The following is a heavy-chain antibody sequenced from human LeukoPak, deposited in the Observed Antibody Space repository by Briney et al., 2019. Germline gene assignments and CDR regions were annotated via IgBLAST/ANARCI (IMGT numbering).Heavy chain of an antibody. CDR3: ARESATSGSTD. Sequence: SETLSLTCAVSGDSISGNHYWNWIRQPAGKGLEWIGRIFISGNSNYNPSLTSRVTISLDTSKDQFSLRLSSVTAADTAFYYCARESATSGSTDWGQGTLVTVSS. CDR1: GDSISGNHY. V-gene: IGHV4-61*02. J-gene: IGHJ4*02. CDR2: IFISGNS. D-gene: IGHD3-10*01.